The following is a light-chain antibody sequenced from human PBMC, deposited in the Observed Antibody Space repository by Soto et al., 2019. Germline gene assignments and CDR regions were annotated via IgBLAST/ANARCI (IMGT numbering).Light chain of an antibody. CDR2: WAS. J-gene: IGKJ1*01. Sequence: DIVMTQSPDSLAVSLGERATINCKSSQSVLYSSNNKNYLAWYQQKPGQPPKLLIYWASTRGSGVPDRFSGSGSGTDFTLTISSLQAEDVAVYYCQQSYSTPWTFGQGTKVEIK. CDR1: QSVLYSSNNKNY. V-gene: IGKV4-1*01. CDR3: QQSYSTPWT.